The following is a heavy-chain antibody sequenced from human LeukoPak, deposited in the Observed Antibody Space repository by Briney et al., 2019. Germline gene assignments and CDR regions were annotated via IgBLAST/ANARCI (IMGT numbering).Heavy chain of an antibody. J-gene: IGHJ3*02. Sequence: PGGSLRLSCAASGFTFSSYGMHWVRQAPGKGLEWVAVISYDGSNKYYADSVKGRSTISRDNSKNTLYLQMNSLRAEDTAVYYCANLNGGYSYRDAFDIWGQGTMVTVSS. CDR1: GFTFSSYG. CDR2: ISYDGSNK. D-gene: IGHD5-18*01. V-gene: IGHV3-30*18. CDR3: ANLNGGYSYRDAFDI.